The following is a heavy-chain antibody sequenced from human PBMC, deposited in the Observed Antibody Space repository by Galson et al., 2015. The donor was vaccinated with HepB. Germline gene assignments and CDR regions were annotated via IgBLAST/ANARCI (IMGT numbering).Heavy chain of an antibody. D-gene: IGHD6-13*01. CDR3: ARADSSSWYMFGGGGAIYYFDY. CDR1: GFTFSSYW. Sequence: SPRLSCAASGFTFSSYWMSWVRQAPGKGLEWVANIKQDGSEKYYVDSVKGRFTISRDNAKNSLYLQMNSLRAEDTAVYYCARADSSSWYMFGGGGAIYYFDYWGQGTLVTVSS. J-gene: IGHJ4*02. V-gene: IGHV3-7*03. CDR2: IKQDGSEK.